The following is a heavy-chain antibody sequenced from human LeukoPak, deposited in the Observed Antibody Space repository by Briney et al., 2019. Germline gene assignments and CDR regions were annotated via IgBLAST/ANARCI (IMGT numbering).Heavy chain of an antibody. CDR2: IWNDGTNK. J-gene: IGHJ4*02. CDR1: GFTFSSYG. Sequence: GGSLRLSCAASGFTFSSYGMHWVRQAPGKGLEWVAVIWNDGTNKDYADSVKGRFTISRDNSKNALYLQMNSLRVEDTAVYYCARDIVVVTSPGDYWGQGTLVTVSS. D-gene: IGHD2-21*02. CDR3: ARDIVVVTSPGDY. V-gene: IGHV3-33*01.